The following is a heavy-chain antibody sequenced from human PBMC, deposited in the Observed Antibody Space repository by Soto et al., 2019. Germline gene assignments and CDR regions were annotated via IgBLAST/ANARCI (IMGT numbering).Heavy chain of an antibody. J-gene: IGHJ6*02. V-gene: IGHV1-69*13. D-gene: IGHD3-3*01. CDR2: IIPIFGTA. CDR1: GGTFSSYA. Sequence: SVKVSCKASGGTFSSYAISWVRQAPGQGLEWMGGIIPIFGTANYAQKFQGRVTITADESTSTAYMELSSLRSEDTAVYYCARAYDFWSGYYTYYYGMDVWGHGTTVTVSS. CDR3: ARAYDFWSGYYTYYYGMDV.